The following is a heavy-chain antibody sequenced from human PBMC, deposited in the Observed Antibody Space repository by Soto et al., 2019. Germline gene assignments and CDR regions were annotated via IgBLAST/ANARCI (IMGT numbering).Heavy chain of an antibody. CDR1: GGSMGRYY. V-gene: IGHV4-59*01. D-gene: IGHD1-1*01. CDR2: IHYTGST. CDR3: ARDLTISSTDGPLDP. Sequence: SETLSLTCTVSGGSMGRYYWTWIRQPPGKGLEWIGNIHYTGSTNYNPSLKSRVTILLGTSTSQFSLKVSSVTAADTAVYYCARDLTISSTDGPLDPWGHGTLVTVSS. J-gene: IGHJ5*02.